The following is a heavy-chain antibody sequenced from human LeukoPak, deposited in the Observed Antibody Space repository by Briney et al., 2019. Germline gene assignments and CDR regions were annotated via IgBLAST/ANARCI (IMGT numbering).Heavy chain of an antibody. CDR2: VYYSGST. CDR3: AREVSSTSTCIDY. CDR1: GGSISSYY. J-gene: IGHJ4*02. V-gene: IGHV4-59*01. Sequence: PSETLSLTCTVSGGSISSYYWSWIRQPPGKGLEWIGYVYYSGSTNYDPSLKSRVTISVDTSKNQFSLKLSSVTAADTAVYFCAREVSSTSTCIDYWGQGTLVTVSS. D-gene: IGHD6-13*01.